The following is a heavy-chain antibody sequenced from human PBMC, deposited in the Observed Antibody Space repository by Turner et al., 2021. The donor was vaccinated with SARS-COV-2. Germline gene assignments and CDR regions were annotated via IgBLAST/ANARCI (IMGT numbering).Heavy chain of an antibody. J-gene: IGHJ5*02. V-gene: IGHV1-2*02. CDR3: AREGAPVSSSSRVWFDP. CDR2: INPNSGGT. Sequence: QVQLVQSGAGVKKPGAPVKASCKVSGYTFTGYYMHWVRQAPGQGLEWMGWINPNSGGTNYAQKFQGRVTMTRDTSISTAYMDLSRLRSDDTAVYYCAREGAPVSSSSRVWFDPWGQGTLVTVSS. CDR1: GYTFTGYY. D-gene: IGHD6-6*01.